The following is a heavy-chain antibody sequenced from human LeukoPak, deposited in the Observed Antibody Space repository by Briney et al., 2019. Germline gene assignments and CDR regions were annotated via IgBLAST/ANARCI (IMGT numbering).Heavy chain of an antibody. CDR1: GGSFSGYY. J-gene: IGHJ5*02. CDR2: INHSGST. V-gene: IGHV4-34*01. D-gene: IGHD3-22*01. Sequence: SETLSLTCAVYGGSFSGYYWSWIRQPPGKGLEWIGEINHSGSTNYNPSLKSRVTISVDTSKNQFSLKLSSVTAADTAVYYCARGATMIVVVKGGPGFDPWGQGTLVTVSS. CDR3: ARGATMIVVVKGGPGFDP.